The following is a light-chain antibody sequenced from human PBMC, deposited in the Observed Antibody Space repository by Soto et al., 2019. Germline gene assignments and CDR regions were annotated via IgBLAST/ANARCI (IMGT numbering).Light chain of an antibody. CDR2: GAS. J-gene: IGKJ1*01. V-gene: IGKV3-15*01. CDR1: QGISRT. Sequence: EIVMTQSPVTLSVSPGETATLSCRASQGISRTLAWYQLKSGQAPRLLFYGASTRATGVPARFSGSGSGTEFTLTISSLQSEDSALYYCQQYNDWPLTFGQGTKVEV. CDR3: QQYNDWPLT.